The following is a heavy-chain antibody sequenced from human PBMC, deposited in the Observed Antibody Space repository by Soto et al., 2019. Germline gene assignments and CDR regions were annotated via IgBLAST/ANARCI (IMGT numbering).Heavy chain of an antibody. Sequence: PSETLSLTCTVSGASISSGDYYWSWIRQPPGKGLEWIGYIYYSGSTYYHPSLQSRVTISIDASKNQFSLKLRSVTAADTAMYYCARGGGGYVRPGYHYGLDVWGQGTTVTVSS. CDR3: ARGGGGYVRPGYHYGLDV. D-gene: IGHD5-12*01. J-gene: IGHJ6*02. CDR1: GASISSGDYY. CDR2: IYYSGST. V-gene: IGHV4-30-4*01.